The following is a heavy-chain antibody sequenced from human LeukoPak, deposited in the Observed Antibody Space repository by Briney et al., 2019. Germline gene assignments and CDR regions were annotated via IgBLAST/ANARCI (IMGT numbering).Heavy chain of an antibody. CDR1: GYIFTTSA. J-gene: IGHJ4*02. D-gene: IGHD3-9*01. CDR3: TTSVSEGDEDGILTGFNY. CDR2: INAGNGNT. Sequence: ASVKVSCKASGYIFTTSAIYWVRQAPGQRPEWMGWINAGNGNTKYSQKFQDRVSLTRDTSASAAYMELSRLTPEDTAVYYCTTSVSEGDEDGILTGFNYWGQGTLVTVSS. V-gene: IGHV1-3*01.